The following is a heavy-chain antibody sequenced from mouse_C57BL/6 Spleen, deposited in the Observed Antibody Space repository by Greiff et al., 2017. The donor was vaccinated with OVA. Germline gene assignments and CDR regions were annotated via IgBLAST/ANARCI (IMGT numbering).Heavy chain of an antibody. CDR2: INYDGSST. D-gene: IGHD4-1*01. V-gene: IGHV5-16*01. CDR1: GFTFSDYY. CDR3: ARTNWAVDFDY. J-gene: IGHJ2*01. Sequence: EVHLVESEGGLVPPGSSMKLSCTASGFTFSDYYMAWVRQVPEKGLEWVANINYDGSSTYYLDSLKSRFIISRDNAKNILYLKMSSLKSEDTATYYCARTNWAVDFDYWGQGTTLTVSS.